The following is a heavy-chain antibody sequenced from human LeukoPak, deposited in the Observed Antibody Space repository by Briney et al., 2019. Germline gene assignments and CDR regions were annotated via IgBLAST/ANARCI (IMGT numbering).Heavy chain of an antibody. CDR3: ARDRRTTVTKAHKDYYYYCGMDV. J-gene: IGHJ6*02. CDR1: GFTVSSNY. V-gene: IGHV3-66*01. D-gene: IGHD4-17*01. Sequence: GGSLRLSCAASGFTVSSNYMSWVRQAPGKGLEWVSVIYSGGSTYYADSVKGRFTISRDNSKNTLYLQMNSLRAEDTAVYYCARDRRTTVTKAHKDYYYYCGMDVWGQGTTVTVSS. CDR2: IYSGGST.